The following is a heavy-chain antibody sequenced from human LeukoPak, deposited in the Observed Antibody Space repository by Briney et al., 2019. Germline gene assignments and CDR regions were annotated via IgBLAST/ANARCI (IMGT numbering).Heavy chain of an antibody. J-gene: IGHJ4*02. CDR2: ITADSGTT. CDR1: GFTFSTKS. CDR3: ASRDYFDY. Sequence: GGSLRLSCAVSGFTFSTKSMNWVRQAPGKGLEWVSYITADSGTTSYADSVEGRFTISRDNAKNSLYLQMNSLRDEDTAVYYGASRDYFDYWGQGTLVTVSS. V-gene: IGHV3-48*02.